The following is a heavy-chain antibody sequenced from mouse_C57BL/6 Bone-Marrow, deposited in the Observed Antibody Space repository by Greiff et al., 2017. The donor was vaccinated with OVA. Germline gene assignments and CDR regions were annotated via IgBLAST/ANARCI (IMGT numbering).Heavy chain of an antibody. CDR1: GFTFSSYA. J-gene: IGHJ2*01. V-gene: IGHV5-4*01. CDR3: ARDHYYGSSFDY. CDR2: ISDGGSYT. Sequence: DVQLVESGGGLVKPGGSLKLSCAASGFTFSSYAMSWVRQTPEKRLEWVATISDGGSYTYYPDNVKGRFTISRDNAKNNLYLQMSHLKSEDTAMYYCARDHYYGSSFDYWGKGTTLTVSS. D-gene: IGHD1-1*01.